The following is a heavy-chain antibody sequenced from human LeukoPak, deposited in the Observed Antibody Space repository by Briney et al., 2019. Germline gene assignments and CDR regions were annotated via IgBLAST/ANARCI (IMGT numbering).Heavy chain of an antibody. V-gene: IGHV4-34*01. Sequence: SETLSLTCAVYGGSFSSYYWSWIRQPPGKGLEWIGEINHSGSTNYNPSLKSRVTISVDTSKNQFSLKLSSVTAADTAVYYCARPVVTGGAFDIWGQGTMVTVSS. J-gene: IGHJ3*02. CDR1: GGSFSSYY. D-gene: IGHD4-23*01. CDR3: ARPVVTGGAFDI. CDR2: INHSGST.